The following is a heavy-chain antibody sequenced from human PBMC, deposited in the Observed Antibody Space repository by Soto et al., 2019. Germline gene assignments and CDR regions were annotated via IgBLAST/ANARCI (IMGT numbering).Heavy chain of an antibody. J-gene: IGHJ4*02. CDR1: GFTVSSYG. Sequence: QVQLVESRGGVVQPGRSLRLSCAASGFTVSSYGMHWVRQAPGKGLEWVAVIWNDGSNKYYADSVKGRFTISRDNSKNTLYLQMNSLRAEDTAVYYCARDYDSSGYPRYYFDYWGQGTLVTVSS. D-gene: IGHD3-22*01. CDR3: ARDYDSSGYPRYYFDY. CDR2: IWNDGSNK. V-gene: IGHV3-33*01.